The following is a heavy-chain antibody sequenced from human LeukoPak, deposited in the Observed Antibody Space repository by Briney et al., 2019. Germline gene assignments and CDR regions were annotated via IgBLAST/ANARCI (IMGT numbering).Heavy chain of an antibody. CDR3: ARDADYGDYGVSAFDI. J-gene: IGHJ3*02. CDR1: GGSISSYY. V-gene: IGHV4-59*01. Sequence: PSETLSLTCTVSGGSISSYYWSWIRQPPGKGLEWIGYIYYSGSANYNPSLKSRVTISVDTSKNQFSLKLSSVTAADTAVYYCARDADYGDYGVSAFDIWGQGTMVTVSS. D-gene: IGHD4-17*01. CDR2: IYYSGSA.